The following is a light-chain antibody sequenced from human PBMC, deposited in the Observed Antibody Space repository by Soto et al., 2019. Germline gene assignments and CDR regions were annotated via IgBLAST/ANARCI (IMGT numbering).Light chain of an antibody. CDR3: QHYNSYSEA. V-gene: IGKV1-5*01. Sequence: DIQMTQSPSTLSASVGDRFTITCRASQSISSWLAWYQQKPGKAPKLLIYAASTLQSGVPSRFSGSGSGTDFTLTISSLQPDDFATYYCQHYNSYSEAIGQGTKVDIK. J-gene: IGKJ1*01. CDR2: AAS. CDR1: QSISSW.